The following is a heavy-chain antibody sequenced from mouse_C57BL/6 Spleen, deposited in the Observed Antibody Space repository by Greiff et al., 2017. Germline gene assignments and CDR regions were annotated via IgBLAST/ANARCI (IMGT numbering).Heavy chain of an antibody. J-gene: IGHJ1*03. CDR3: AREYYDSSWYFDV. Sequence: EVKVVESEGGLVQPGSSMKLSCTASGFTFSDYYMAWVRQVPEKGLEWVANINYDGSSTYYLDSLKSRFIISRDNAKNILYLQMSSLTSEDTATYYCAREYYDSSWYFDVWGKGTTVTVSS. D-gene: IGHD1-1*01. CDR2: INYDGSST. V-gene: IGHV5-16*01. CDR1: GFTFSDYY.